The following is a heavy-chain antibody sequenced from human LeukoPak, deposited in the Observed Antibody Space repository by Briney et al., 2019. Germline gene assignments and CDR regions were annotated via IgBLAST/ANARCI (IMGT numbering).Heavy chain of an antibody. V-gene: IGHV3-11*03. CDR1: GFTFSDYY. J-gene: IGHJ4*02. Sequence: GGSLRLSCAASGFTFSDYYMTWIRQAPGKGLEWVSYISSGGAYTSYSDSVKGRFTISRDNAMNSVYLQMNSLRAEDTAVYYCASPTAGTNFDCWGQGTLVTVSS. CDR2: ISSGGAYT. CDR3: ASPTAGTNFDC. D-gene: IGHD6-13*01.